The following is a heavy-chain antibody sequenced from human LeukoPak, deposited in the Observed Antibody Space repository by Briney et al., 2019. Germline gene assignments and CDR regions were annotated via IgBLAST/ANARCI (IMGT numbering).Heavy chain of an antibody. Sequence: GGSLRLSCAASGFTFSLYEMNWVREAPVKGLVWVSSISGGGETRYYADSVKGRFTISRDNGKNSLYLQMNSLRAEDTAVYYCARDASGHDLPFDYWGQGTLVTVSS. CDR2: ISGGGETR. D-gene: IGHD6-25*01. J-gene: IGHJ4*02. V-gene: IGHV3-48*03. CDR1: GFTFSLYE. CDR3: ARDASGHDLPFDY.